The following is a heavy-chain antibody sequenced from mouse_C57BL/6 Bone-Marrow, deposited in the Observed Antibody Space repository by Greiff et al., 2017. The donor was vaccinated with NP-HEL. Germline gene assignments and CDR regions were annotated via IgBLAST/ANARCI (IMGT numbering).Heavy chain of an antibody. Sequence: QQSCKASGYTFTSYWMHWVKQRPGQGLEWIGEIDPSDSYTNYNQKFKGKSTLTVDKSSSTAYMQLSSLTSEDSAVYYCARSVYYGSPFDYWGQGTTLTVSS. D-gene: IGHD1-1*01. CDR3: ARSVYYGSPFDY. J-gene: IGHJ2*01. CDR1: GYTFTSYW. CDR2: IDPSDSYT. V-gene: IGHV1-69*01.